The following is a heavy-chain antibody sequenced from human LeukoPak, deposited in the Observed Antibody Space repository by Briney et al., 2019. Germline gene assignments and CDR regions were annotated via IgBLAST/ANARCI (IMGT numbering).Heavy chain of an antibody. D-gene: IGHD6-19*01. V-gene: IGHV3-30*03. Sequence: GGSLRLSCAASGFTFSSYGMHWVRQAPGKGLEWVAVISYDGSNKYYADSVKGRFTISRDNSKNTLYLQMNSLRAEDTAVYYCARVANLAVAPDYWGQGTLVTVSS. CDR2: ISYDGSNK. J-gene: IGHJ4*02. CDR1: GFTFSSYG. CDR3: ARVANLAVAPDY.